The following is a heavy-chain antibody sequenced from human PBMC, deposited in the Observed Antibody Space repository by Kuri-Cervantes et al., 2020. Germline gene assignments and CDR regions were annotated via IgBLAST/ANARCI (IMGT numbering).Heavy chain of an antibody. Sequence: GESLKISCAASGFTFSDYYMSWIRQAPGKGLEWVSYISSSGSTIYYADSVKGRFTISRDNAKNSLYLQMNSLRAEDTAVYYCARDQSSTGRGGMDVWGQGTTVTVSS. V-gene: IGHV3-11*04. CDR2: ISSSGSTI. CDR3: ARDQSSTGRGGMDV. D-gene: IGHD2-2*01. CDR1: GFTFSDYY. J-gene: IGHJ6*02.